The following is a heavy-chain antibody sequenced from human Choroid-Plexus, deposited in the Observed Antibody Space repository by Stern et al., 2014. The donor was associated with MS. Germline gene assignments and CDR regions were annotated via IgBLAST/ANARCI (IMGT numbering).Heavy chain of an antibody. J-gene: IGHJ5*02. V-gene: IGHV3-30*18. Sequence: VQLVQSGGGVVQPGRPLRLSCVASGFTFGSCPRHWVPQAPAKGREWVAGVSYDGSNKYYADSVKGRFTISRDNSQNTLYMQMSSLRPEDTAVYYCAKDRQYLTYFFDHWGQGSLVTVSS. CDR3: AKDRQYLTYFFDH. D-gene: IGHD2/OR15-2a*01. CDR1: GFTFGSCP. CDR2: VSYDGSNK.